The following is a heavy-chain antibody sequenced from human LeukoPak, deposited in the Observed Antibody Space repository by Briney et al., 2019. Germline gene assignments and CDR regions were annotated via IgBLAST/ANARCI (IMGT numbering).Heavy chain of an antibody. D-gene: IGHD2-8*01. CDR1: GYTFGSNW. Sequence: GESLKISCKGSGYTFGSNWIAWVRQMPGKGLELMGIIFPADSDTRLSPSFQGQVTISVDKSISTAYLQWSSLKASDNAMYYCARSPLYQSFDYWGQGTLVTVSS. CDR3: ARSPLYQSFDY. CDR2: IFPADSDT. J-gene: IGHJ4*02. V-gene: IGHV5-51*01.